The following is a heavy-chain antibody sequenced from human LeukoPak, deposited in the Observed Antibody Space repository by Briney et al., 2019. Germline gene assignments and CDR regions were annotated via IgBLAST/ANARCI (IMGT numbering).Heavy chain of an antibody. Sequence: GGSLRLSCAASGFTFSSYSMNWVRQAPGKGLEWVSSISSSSSYIYYADSVKGRFTISRDNAKNSLYLQMNSLRAEDTALYHCARAYSGSYSAAFDIWGQGTMVTVSS. D-gene: IGHD1-26*01. CDR1: GFTFSSYS. CDR3: ARAYSGSYSAAFDI. CDR2: ISSSSSYI. J-gene: IGHJ3*02. V-gene: IGHV3-21*04.